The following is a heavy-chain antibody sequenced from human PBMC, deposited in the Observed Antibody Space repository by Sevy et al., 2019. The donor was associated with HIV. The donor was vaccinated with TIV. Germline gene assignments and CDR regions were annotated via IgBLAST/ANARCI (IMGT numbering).Heavy chain of an antibody. CDR1: GDRVSTYSAA. Sequence: SQTLSLTCAISGDRVSTYSAAWNWIRQSPSRGLEWLGRTYYKSKWYNDYALSVKSRISINPDTPKNQISLQLNSVTPEDTAVYYCARESRWFFFHFDYWGQGTLVTVSS. CDR3: ARESRWFFFHFDY. J-gene: IGHJ4*02. D-gene: IGHD3-10*01. CDR2: TYYKSKWYN. V-gene: IGHV6-1*01.